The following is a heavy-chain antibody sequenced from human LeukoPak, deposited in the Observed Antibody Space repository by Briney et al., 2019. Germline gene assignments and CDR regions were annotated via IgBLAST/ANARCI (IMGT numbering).Heavy chain of an antibody. CDR3: AKARGSVVPAAYDY. D-gene: IGHD2-2*01. Sequence: GGSLRLSCAASGFTFSSYAMSWVRQAPGKGLEGVSAISGSGGSTYYADSVKGRFTISRDNSKNTLYLQMNSLRAEDTAVYYCAKARGSVVPAAYDYWGQGTLVTASS. J-gene: IGHJ4*02. V-gene: IGHV3-23*01. CDR1: GFTFSSYA. CDR2: ISGSGGST.